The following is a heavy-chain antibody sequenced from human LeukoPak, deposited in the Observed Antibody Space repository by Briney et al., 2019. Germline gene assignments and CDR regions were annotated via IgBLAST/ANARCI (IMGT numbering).Heavy chain of an antibody. Sequence: PSETLSLTCTVSGGSISSSSYYWGWIRQPPGKGLEWIGSIYYSGSTYYNPSLKSRVTISVDTSKNQFSLKLSSVTAADTAVYYCARGRDDYMDVWGKGTTVTVSS. J-gene: IGHJ6*03. V-gene: IGHV4-39*07. CDR3: ARGRDDYMDV. CDR1: GGSISSSSYY. CDR2: IYYSGST. D-gene: IGHD3-10*01.